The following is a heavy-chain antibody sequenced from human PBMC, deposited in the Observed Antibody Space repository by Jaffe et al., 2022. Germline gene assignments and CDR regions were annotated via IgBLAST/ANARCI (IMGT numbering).Heavy chain of an antibody. CDR3: ARDLPSNFAYGGAIATFDY. CDR1: GYTFTSYY. Sequence: QVQLVQSGAEVKKPGASVKVSCKASGYTFTSYYMHWVRQAPGQGLEWMGIINPSGGSTSYAQKFQGRVTMTRDTSTSTVYMELSSLRSEDTAVYYCARDLPSNFAYGGAIATFDYWGQGTLVTVSS. V-gene: IGHV1-46*01. CDR2: INPSGGST. J-gene: IGHJ4*02. D-gene: IGHD4-17*01.